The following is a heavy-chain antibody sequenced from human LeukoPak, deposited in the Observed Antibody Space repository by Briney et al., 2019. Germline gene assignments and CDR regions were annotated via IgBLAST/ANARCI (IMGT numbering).Heavy chain of an antibody. CDR1: GFTFSTYW. V-gene: IGHV3-74*01. Sequence: GGSLRLSCAASGFTFSTYWMHWVRQAPGKGLVWVSRINREGTSTTYADFVKGRFTISRDNAKNTLYLQMNSLRPEDTAVYYCAKDRVRGVIGFGDYWGQGTLVTVSS. CDR3: AKDRVRGVIGFGDY. J-gene: IGHJ4*02. D-gene: IGHD3-10*01. CDR2: INREGTST.